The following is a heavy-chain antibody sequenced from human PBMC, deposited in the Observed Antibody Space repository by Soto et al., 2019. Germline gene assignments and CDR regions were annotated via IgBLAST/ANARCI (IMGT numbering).Heavy chain of an antibody. CDR3: ATGEGLRTAALDLDF. CDR2: MNPNSGNT. D-gene: IGHD6-13*01. CDR1: GCRFSSYD. Sequence: ASLKVSCESSGCRFSSYDIEGAGQATGKGLEWMGWMNPNSGNTGYAQKFQGRVTMTRNTSISTAYMELSSLRSEDTAVYFCATGEGLRTAALDLDFWGKGSLVTVSP. V-gene: IGHV1-8*01. J-gene: IGHJ4*02.